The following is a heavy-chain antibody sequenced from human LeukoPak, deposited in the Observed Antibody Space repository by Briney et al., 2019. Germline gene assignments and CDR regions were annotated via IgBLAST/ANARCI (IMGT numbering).Heavy chain of an antibody. Sequence: GGSLRLSCAASGFTFDDYAMHWFRQAPGQGPEWVSHVTANGGTYYADSVKGRFVISRDNSKNSLYLQMNILRPEDTALYYCAKILNPHAFDIWGQGTMVTVSS. D-gene: IGHD1-14*01. V-gene: IGHV3-43*02. CDR1: GFTFDDYA. CDR2: VTANGGT. J-gene: IGHJ3*02. CDR3: AKILNPHAFDI.